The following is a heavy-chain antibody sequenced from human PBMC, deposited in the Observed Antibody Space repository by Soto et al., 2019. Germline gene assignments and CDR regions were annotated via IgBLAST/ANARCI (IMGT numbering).Heavy chain of an antibody. D-gene: IGHD2-21*02. Sequence: SGPTLVNPPQTLTLTCTFSGFSLSTSGVGVGWISQPPGKALEWLALIYWDDDKRYSPSLRSRLTISKDTSKNQVVLTITNMDPVDTATYYCIQSRCGGDCLQSYASHYYYGMDVWGQGTTVTVSS. CDR3: IQSRCGGDCLQSYASHYYYGMDV. V-gene: IGHV2-5*02. CDR2: IYWDDDK. CDR1: GFSLSTSGVG. J-gene: IGHJ6*02.